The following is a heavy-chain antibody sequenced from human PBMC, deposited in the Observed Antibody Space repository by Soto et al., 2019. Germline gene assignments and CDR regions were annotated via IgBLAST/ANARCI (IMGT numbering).Heavy chain of an antibody. CDR2: IYYSGST. Sequence: QVQLQESGPGLVKPSETLSLTCTVSGGSVSSGSYYWSWIRQPPGKGLEWIGYIYYSGSTNYNPSLQSRVTISVDTSKNQFSLKLSSVTAADTAVYYCARDWPDYYGMDVWGQGTTVTVSS. V-gene: IGHV4-61*01. J-gene: IGHJ6*02. CDR3: ARDWPDYYGMDV. CDR1: GGSVSSGSYY.